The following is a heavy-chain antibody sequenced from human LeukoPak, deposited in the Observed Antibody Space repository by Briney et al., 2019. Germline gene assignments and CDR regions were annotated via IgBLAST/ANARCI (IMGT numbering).Heavy chain of an antibody. Sequence: DPSETLSLTCTVSGGSISSYYWSWIRQPAGKGLQWIGRIYTSGSTNYNPSLKSRVTMSVDTSKNQFSLKLTSVTAADTAVYYCARLSSSHLPDCWGQGILVTVSS. CDR3: ARLSSSHLPDC. CDR1: GGSISSYY. CDR2: IYTSGST. J-gene: IGHJ4*02. D-gene: IGHD6-13*01. V-gene: IGHV4-4*07.